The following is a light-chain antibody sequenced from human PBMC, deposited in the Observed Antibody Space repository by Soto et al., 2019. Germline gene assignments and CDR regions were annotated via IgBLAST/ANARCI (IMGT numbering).Light chain of an antibody. CDR1: QSVSSN. CDR3: QQYNNWLFT. J-gene: IGKJ3*01. Sequence: EIVMTQSPATLSGSPGERATLSCRASQSVSSNLAWYQQKPGQAPRLLIYDASARATGIPARFSGSGSGTEFTLTISSLQSEDFAVYYCQQYNNWLFTFGPGTKVDIK. V-gene: IGKV3-15*01. CDR2: DAS.